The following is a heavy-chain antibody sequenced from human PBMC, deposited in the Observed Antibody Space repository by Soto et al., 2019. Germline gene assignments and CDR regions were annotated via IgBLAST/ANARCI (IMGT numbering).Heavy chain of an antibody. CDR3: ARGNGGMDV. CDR1: GYTFTSYA. J-gene: IGHJ6*02. Sequence: GXSVKVSCKASGYTFTSYAMHWVRQAPGQRLEWMGWINAGNGNTKYSQKLQGRVTMTTDTSTSTAYMELRSLRSDDTAVYYCARGNGGMDVWGQGTTVTVSS. CDR2: INAGNGNT. V-gene: IGHV1-3*01.